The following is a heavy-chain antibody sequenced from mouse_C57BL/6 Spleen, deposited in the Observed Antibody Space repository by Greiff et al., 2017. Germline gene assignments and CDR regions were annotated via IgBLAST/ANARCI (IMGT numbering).Heavy chain of an antibody. CDR3: APTTVVAEDWFAY. CDR2: IHPSDSDT. V-gene: IGHV1-74*01. J-gene: IGHJ3*01. Sequence: QVQLQQPGAELVKPGASVKVSCKASGYTFTSYWMHWVKQRPGQGLEWIGRIHPSDSDTNYNQKFKGKATLTVDKSSSTAYMQLSSLTSEDSAVYYCAPTTVVAEDWFAYWGQGTLVTVSA. CDR1: GYTFTSYW. D-gene: IGHD1-1*01.